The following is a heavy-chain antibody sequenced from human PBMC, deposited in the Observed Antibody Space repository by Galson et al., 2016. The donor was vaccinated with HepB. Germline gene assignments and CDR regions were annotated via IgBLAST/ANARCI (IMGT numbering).Heavy chain of an antibody. J-gene: IGHJ4*02. D-gene: IGHD2-21*02. Sequence: SVKVSCKASGGTVSSHAISWVRQAPGQGLEWVGGIIPMYGTADHAQKFQDRVIISADESTNTAYMELTSLTSEDTAVYFCATERPCGADCYTYFESWGRGTLLTVSS. CDR1: GGTVSSHA. CDR3: ATERPCGADCYTYFES. V-gene: IGHV1-69*13. CDR2: IIPMYGTA.